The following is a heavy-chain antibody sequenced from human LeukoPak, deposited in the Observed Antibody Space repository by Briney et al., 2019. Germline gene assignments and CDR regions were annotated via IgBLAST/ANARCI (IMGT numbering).Heavy chain of an antibody. J-gene: IGHJ4*02. V-gene: IGHV4-39*07. D-gene: IGHD4/OR15-4a*01. Sequence: SETLSLTCTVSGGSISSSSYYWGWIRQPPGKGLEWIGSIYYSGSTYYNPSLKSRVTISVDTTKNQFSLKLSSVTAADTAVYYCARPHYGGYFDYWGQGTLVTVSS. CDR2: IYYSGST. CDR1: GGSISSSSYY. CDR3: ARPHYGGYFDY.